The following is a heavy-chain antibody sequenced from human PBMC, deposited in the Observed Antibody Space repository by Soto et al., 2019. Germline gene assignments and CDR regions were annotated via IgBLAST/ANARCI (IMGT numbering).Heavy chain of an antibody. CDR1: GYTFTGYY. Sequence: ASVKVSCKASGYTFTGYYINWVRQAPGQGLEWMGRIIPILGIANYAQKFQGRVTITADKSTSTAYMELSSLRSEDTAVYYCARDSSSIQLWLLDYYYYGMDVWGQGTTVTVSS. V-gene: IGHV1-69*04. D-gene: IGHD5-18*01. J-gene: IGHJ6*02. CDR2: IIPILGIA. CDR3: ARDSSSIQLWLLDYYYYGMDV.